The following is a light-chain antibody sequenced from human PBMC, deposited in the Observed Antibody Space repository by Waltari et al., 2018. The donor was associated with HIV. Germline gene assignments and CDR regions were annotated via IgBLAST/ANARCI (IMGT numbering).Light chain of an antibody. CDR1: EGLNNTA. CDR2: AVD. CDR3: CLFPGYDPPYV. V-gene: IGLV2-23*02. J-gene: IGLJ1*01. Sequence: ARAQPAAVSGSPGQSVTIYCEGLNNTAVTWYQQHPGQVLIVIMFAVDRRASGISSRFSGYRSGDNAYLNISDLQSEDEADYFCCLFPGYDPPYVFGTGTRVTVL.